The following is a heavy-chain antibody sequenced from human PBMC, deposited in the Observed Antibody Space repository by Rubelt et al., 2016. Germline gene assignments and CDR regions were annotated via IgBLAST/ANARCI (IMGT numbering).Heavy chain of an antibody. CDR3: ARDRTTANPDGSFFDL. D-gene: IGHD1-26*01. CDR1: GGSFSGYY. CDR2: IYRDGTT. Sequence: QVQLQQWGAGLLKPSETLSLTCAVYGGSFSGYYWSWIRQPPGKGLEWIGSIYRDGTTYRNPSLESRVTISIDTSKNRFSLRLRSVTAADTAVYYCARDRTTANPDGSFFDLWGQGALVTVSS. J-gene: IGHJ4*02. V-gene: IGHV4-34*01.